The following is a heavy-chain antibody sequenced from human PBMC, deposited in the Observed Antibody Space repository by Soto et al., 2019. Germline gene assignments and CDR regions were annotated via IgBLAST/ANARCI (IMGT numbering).Heavy chain of an antibody. V-gene: IGHV1-69*06. Sequence: SVQVYFKASGGTFSSYAISLVRQAPGQGLEWMGGIIPIFGTANYAQKFQGRVTITADKSTSTAYMELSSLRSEDTAVYYCARAEGSGSYYLFDYWGQGTMVTVSS. CDR2: IIPIFGTA. J-gene: IGHJ4*02. CDR3: ARAEGSGSYYLFDY. CDR1: GGTFSSYA. D-gene: IGHD1-26*01.